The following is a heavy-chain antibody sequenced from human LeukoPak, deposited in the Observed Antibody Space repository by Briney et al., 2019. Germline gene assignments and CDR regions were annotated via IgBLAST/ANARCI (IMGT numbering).Heavy chain of an antibody. Sequence: GGSLRLSCAAPGFTFSGSAMHWVRQASGKGLEWVGRIRSKANSYATAYAASVKGRFTISRDDSKNTAYLQMNSLKTEDTAVYYCTRLARSGSYGMDVWGQGTTVTVSS. V-gene: IGHV3-73*01. CDR2: IRSKANSYAT. CDR1: GFTFSGSA. CDR3: TRLARSGSYGMDV. J-gene: IGHJ6*02. D-gene: IGHD3-22*01.